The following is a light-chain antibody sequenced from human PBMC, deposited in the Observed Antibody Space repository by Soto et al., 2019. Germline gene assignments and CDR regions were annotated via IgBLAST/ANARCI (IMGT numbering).Light chain of an antibody. V-gene: IGLV2-8*01. CDR1: SSDIGAYNY. CDR3: TSYGGRDNLM. Sequence: QSALTQPPSASGSPGQSVTISCTGTSSDIGAYNYVSWFQQHPGEAPKLIISEVNKRPSGVPDRFSGSKSGNTASLTVSGLQAEDDADYYCTSYGGRDNLMFGGGTKLTVL. J-gene: IGLJ3*02. CDR2: EVN.